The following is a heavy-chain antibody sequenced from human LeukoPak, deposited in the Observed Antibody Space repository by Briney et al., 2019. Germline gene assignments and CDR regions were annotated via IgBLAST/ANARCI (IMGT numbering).Heavy chain of an antibody. CDR2: INHSGST. J-gene: IGHJ3*02. Sequence: SETLSLTCAVYGGSFSGYYWSWIRQPPGKGLEWIGEINHSGSTNYNPSLKSRVTISVDTSKNQFSLKLSSVTAADTAVYYCARDHTVKQLVEAFDIWGQGTMVTVSS. CDR1: GGSFSGYY. CDR3: ARDHTVKQLVEAFDI. V-gene: IGHV4-34*01. D-gene: IGHD6-6*01.